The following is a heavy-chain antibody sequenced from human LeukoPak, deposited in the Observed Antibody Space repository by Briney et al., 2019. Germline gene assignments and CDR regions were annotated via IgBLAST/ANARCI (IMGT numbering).Heavy chain of an antibody. CDR1: GGSLSGYY. Sequence: KPSETLSLTCAVYGGSLSGYYWNWVRQHPGKGMEWIGEINNSGRNTYNPSLKRRVTISLDTSKNQFSLKLSSVTAADTAVYYCARVSGYSYGGNDYWGQGTLVTVSS. CDR2: INNSGRN. V-gene: IGHV4-34*01. CDR3: ARVSGYSYGGNDY. D-gene: IGHD5-18*01. J-gene: IGHJ4*02.